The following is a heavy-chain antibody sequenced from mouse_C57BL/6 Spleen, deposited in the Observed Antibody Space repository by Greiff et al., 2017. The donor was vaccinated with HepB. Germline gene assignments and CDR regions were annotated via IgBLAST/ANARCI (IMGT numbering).Heavy chain of an antibody. D-gene: IGHD3-2*02. CDR3: TRSDSSGYVEYFDV. CDR2: ISSGGDYI. J-gene: IGHJ1*03. Sequence: EVQVVESGEGLVKPGGSLKLSCAASGFTFSSYAMSWVRQTPEKRLEWVAYISSGGDYIYYADTVKGRFTISRDNARNTLYLQMSSLKSEDTAMYYCTRSDSSGYVEYFDVWGTGTTVTVSS. CDR1: GFTFSSYA. V-gene: IGHV5-9-1*02.